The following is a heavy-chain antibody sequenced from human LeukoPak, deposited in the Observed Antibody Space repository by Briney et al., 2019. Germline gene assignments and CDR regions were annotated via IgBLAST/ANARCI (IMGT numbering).Heavy chain of an antibody. D-gene: IGHD2-2*01. CDR1: GGTFGSYA. Sequence: GASVKVSCKASGGTFGSYAISWVRQAPGQGLEWMGGIIPIFGTANYAQKFQGRVTITADESTSTAYMELSSLRSEDTAVYYCARSDLIVVVPNGWFDPWGQGTLVTVSS. V-gene: IGHV1-69*01. CDR3: ARSDLIVVVPNGWFDP. CDR2: IIPIFGTA. J-gene: IGHJ5*02.